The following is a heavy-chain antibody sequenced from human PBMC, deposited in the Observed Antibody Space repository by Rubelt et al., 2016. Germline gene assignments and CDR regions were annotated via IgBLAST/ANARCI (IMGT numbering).Heavy chain of an antibody. J-gene: IGHJ4*02. CDR2: IIWDGGST. D-gene: IGHD3-16*01. V-gene: IGHV3-43*01. Sequence: ASGFTFDDYTMHWVRQAPGKGLEWVSLIIWDGGSTYYADSVKGRFTISRDNSKNSLYRQMNSLRTEDTALYYCAKEVNGGSFDYWGQGTLVTVSS. CDR1: GFTFDDYT. CDR3: AKEVNGGSFDY.